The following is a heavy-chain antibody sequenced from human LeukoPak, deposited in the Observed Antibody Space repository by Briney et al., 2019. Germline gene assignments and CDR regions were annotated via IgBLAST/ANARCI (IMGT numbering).Heavy chain of an antibody. J-gene: IGHJ6*04. Sequence: SETLSLTCTVSGGSITNFYWSWVRQPPGGGLEYIGYIYYSGSTNYNPSLKSRVTISVDTSKNQLSLKLNSVSAADTAVYFCARLSRLTLIRGVTGYHSLDVWGKGTKVTVSS. V-gene: IGHV4-59*01. D-gene: IGHD3-10*01. CDR2: IYYSGST. CDR3: ARLSRLTLIRGVTGYHSLDV. CDR1: GGSITNFY.